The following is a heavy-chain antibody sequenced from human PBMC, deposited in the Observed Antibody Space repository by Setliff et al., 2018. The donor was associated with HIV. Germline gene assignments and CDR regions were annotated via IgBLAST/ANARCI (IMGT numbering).Heavy chain of an antibody. CDR1: GFTFSSYS. CDR2: ISSSSRTI. V-gene: IGHV3-48*01. CDR3: AKGGDGSGSYYYFDY. Sequence: PGGSLRLSCAASGFTFSSYSMNWVRQAPGKGLEWVSYISSSSRTIYYADSVKGRFTISRDNAKNSLYLQMNSMRAEDMALYYCAKGGDGSGSYYYFDYWGQGTLVTVSS. D-gene: IGHD3-10*01. J-gene: IGHJ4*02.